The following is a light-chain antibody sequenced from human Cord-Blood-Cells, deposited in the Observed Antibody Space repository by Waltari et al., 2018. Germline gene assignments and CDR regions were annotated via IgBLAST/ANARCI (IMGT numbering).Light chain of an antibody. CDR1: SDINVGSYN. Sequence: QPVLTQPPSSSAPPGESARLPCTFPSDINVGSYNIYWYQQKTGSPPRYLLYYYSDSDKGQGSGVPSRFSGSKDASANTGILLISGLQSEDEADYYCMIWPSNASGVFGGGTKLTVL. V-gene: IGLV5-37*01. CDR3: MIWPSNASGV. J-gene: IGLJ2*01. CDR2: YYSDSDK.